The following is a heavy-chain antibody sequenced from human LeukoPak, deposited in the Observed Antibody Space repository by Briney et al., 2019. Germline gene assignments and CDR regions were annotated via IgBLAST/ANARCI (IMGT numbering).Heavy chain of an antibody. D-gene: IGHD6-6*01. CDR1: GYTFTSYG. CDR3: ARDQGIAARPPHFDY. V-gene: IGHV1-18*01. J-gene: IGHJ4*02. CDR2: ISAYNGNT. Sequence: ASVKVSCKASGYTFTSYGISWVRQAPGQGLEWMGWISAYNGNTNYAQKLQGRVTMTTDTSTSTAYMELRSLRSDDTAVYYCARDQGIAARPPHFDYWGQGTLVTVSS.